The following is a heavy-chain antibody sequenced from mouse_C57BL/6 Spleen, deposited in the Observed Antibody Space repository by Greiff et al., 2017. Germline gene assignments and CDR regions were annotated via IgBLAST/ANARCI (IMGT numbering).Heavy chain of an antibody. Sequence: VQLQQPGPELVKPGASVKLSCKASGYTFTSYWMHWVKQRPGQGLEWIGNINPSNGGTNYNEKFKSKATLTVDKSSSTAYMQLSSLTSEDSAVYDFARENYGSIYYFDYWGQGTTLTVSS. V-gene: IGHV1-53*01. CDR3: ARENYGSIYYFDY. J-gene: IGHJ2*01. D-gene: IGHD1-1*01. CDR2: INPSNGGT. CDR1: GYTFTSYW.